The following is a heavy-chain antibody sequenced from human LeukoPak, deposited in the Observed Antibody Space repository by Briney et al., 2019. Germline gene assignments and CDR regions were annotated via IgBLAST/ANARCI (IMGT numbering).Heavy chain of an antibody. V-gene: IGHV3-21*01. J-gene: IGHJ4*02. CDR2: ISSSSSYI. CDR1: GFTFSSYS. CDR3: ARGRSSTSFFIDY. Sequence: GGSLRLSCAASGFTFSSYSMNWVRQAPGKGLEWVSSISSSSSYIYYADSVKGRFTISRDNAKNSLYLRMNSLRAEDTAVYYCARGRSSTSFFIDYWGQGTLVTVSS. D-gene: IGHD2-2*01.